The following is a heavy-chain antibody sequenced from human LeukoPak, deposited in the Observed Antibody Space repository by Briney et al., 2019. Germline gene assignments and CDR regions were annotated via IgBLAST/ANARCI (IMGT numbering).Heavy chain of an antibody. D-gene: IGHD3-22*01. CDR3: AKDEMARGMSYYYDNSGYSSFDY. CDR1: GFTFSSYG. CDR2: ISYDGSNK. V-gene: IGHV3-30*18. Sequence: GGSLRRSCAAAGFTFSSYGMLWVRQAPGKGLEGGAVISYDGSNKYYADSVKGRFTISRDNSKNTLYLQMNSLRAEDTAVYYCAKDEMARGMSYYYDNSGYSSFDYWGQGTLVTVSS. J-gene: IGHJ4*02.